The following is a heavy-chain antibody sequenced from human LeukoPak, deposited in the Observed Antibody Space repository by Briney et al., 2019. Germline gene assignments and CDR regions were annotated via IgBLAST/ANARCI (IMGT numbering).Heavy chain of an antibody. J-gene: IGHJ4*02. D-gene: IGHD5-18*01. CDR3: ARHLSGVTGYTYGRGIDY. V-gene: IGHV3-7*01. CDR2: IKKDGSEK. Sequence: PGGSLRLSCAASGFTFSSYWMSWVRQAPGKGLEGVANIKKDGSEKYYLDSVRGRFTISRDNAKTSLYLQMNSLRAEDTAVYYCARHLSGVTGYTYGRGIDYWGQGTLVTVSS. CDR1: GFTFSSYW.